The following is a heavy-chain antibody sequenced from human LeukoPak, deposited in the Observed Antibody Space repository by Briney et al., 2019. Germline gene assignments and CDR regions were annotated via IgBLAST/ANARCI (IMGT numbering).Heavy chain of an antibody. CDR2: IYYTGST. Sequence: SETLSLTCTDSNGSTSKYYWTWIRQPAGKGLEWIGRIYYTGSTNYNPSLKSRVIMSVDTSKNQFSLKLNSVTAADTALYYCASGHYCTSTSCPGRGAFDIWGQGTMVTVSS. D-gene: IGHD2-2*01. J-gene: IGHJ3*02. V-gene: IGHV4-4*07. CDR1: NGSTSKYY. CDR3: ASGHYCTSTSCPGRGAFDI.